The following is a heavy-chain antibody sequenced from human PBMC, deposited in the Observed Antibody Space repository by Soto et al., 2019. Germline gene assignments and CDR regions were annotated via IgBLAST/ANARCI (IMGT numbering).Heavy chain of an antibody. CDR2: IYYSGST. Sequence: SETLSLTCTVSGGSISSYYWSWIRQPPGKGLEWIGYIYYSGSTNYNPSLKSRVTISVDTSKNQFSLKLGSVTAADTAVYYCARAHQLLSGSYPSGMDVWGQGTTVTVSS. CDR1: GGSISSYY. D-gene: IGHD2-2*01. J-gene: IGHJ6*02. CDR3: ARAHQLLSGSYPSGMDV. V-gene: IGHV4-59*01.